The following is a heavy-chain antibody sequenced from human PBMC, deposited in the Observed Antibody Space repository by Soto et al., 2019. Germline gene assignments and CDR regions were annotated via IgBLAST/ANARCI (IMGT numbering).Heavy chain of an antibody. CDR1: GFTFSSYW. D-gene: IGHD3-16*02. Sequence: GGSLRLSYAASGFTFSSYWMHWVRQAPGKGLVWVSRINSDGSSTSYADSVKGRFTISRDNAKNTLYLQMNSLRAEDTAVYYCAREIVPFTGYYYMDVWGKGTTVTVSS. CDR3: AREIVPFTGYYYMDV. J-gene: IGHJ6*03. V-gene: IGHV3-74*01. CDR2: INSDGSST.